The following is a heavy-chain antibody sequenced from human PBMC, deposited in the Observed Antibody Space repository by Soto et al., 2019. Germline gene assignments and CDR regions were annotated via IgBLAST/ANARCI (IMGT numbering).Heavy chain of an antibody. Sequence: QVQLVQSGAEVKKPGSSVKVSCKASGGTFSSYAISWVRQAPGQGLEWMGGSIPLFGTANYAQKFQGRVTITADDSTSTAYMELSSLRSEDTAVYYCARESRYCSGCSCYFLPGIDYWGQGTLVTVSS. CDR3: ARESRYCSGCSCYFLPGIDY. V-gene: IGHV1-69*12. CDR2: SIPLFGTA. CDR1: GGTFSSYA. D-gene: IGHD2-15*01. J-gene: IGHJ4*02.